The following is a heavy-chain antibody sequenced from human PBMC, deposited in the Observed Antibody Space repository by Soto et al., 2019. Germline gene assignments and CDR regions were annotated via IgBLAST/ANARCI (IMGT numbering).Heavy chain of an antibody. D-gene: IGHD3-3*01. CDR1: GGSISSYY. Sequence: SETLSLTCTVSGGSISSYYWSWIRQPPGKGLEWIGYIYYSGSTNYNPSLKSRVTISVDTSKNQFSLKLSSVTAADTAVYYCARRRWSGYSYYYYMDVWGKGTKVTVSS. CDR3: ARRRWSGYSYYYYMDV. CDR2: IYYSGST. V-gene: IGHV4-59*01. J-gene: IGHJ6*03.